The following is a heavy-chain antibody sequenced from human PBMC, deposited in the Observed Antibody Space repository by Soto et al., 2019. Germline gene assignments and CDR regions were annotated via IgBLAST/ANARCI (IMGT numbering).Heavy chain of an antibody. D-gene: IGHD3-3*01. V-gene: IGHV4-59*01. CDR3: ARGSWHYDFWSGPGTYYYYGMDV. J-gene: IGHJ6*02. CDR1: GGSISSYY. Sequence: SETLSLTCTVSGGSISSYYWSWIRQPPGKGLEWIGYIYYSGSTNYNPSLKSRVTISVDTSKNQFSLKLSSVTAADTAVYYCARGSWHYDFWSGPGTYYYYGMDVWSQGTTVTVSS. CDR2: IYYSGST.